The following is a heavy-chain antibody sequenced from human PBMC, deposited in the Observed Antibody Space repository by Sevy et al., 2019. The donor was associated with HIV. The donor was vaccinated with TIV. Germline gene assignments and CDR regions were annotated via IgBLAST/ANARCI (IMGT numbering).Heavy chain of an antibody. CDR1: GFTFSNAW. Sequence: GGSLRLSCAASGFTFSNAWMSWVRQAPGKGLEWVGRIRSKTDGGTKDYAAPAKGRVTTSREDSKKTLYLQMNSLKTEDTAVYYCTTGSAPPGTGYWGQGTLVTVSS. V-gene: IGHV3-15*01. CDR3: TTGSAPPGTGY. CDR2: IRSKTDGGTK. D-gene: IGHD2-8*02. J-gene: IGHJ4*02.